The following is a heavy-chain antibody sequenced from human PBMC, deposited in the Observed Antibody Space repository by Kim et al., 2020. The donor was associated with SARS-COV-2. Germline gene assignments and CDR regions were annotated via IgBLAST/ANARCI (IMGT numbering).Heavy chain of an antibody. CDR3: ARASLVGPTYWFDP. J-gene: IGHJ5*02. Sequence: GGSRRLSCAASRFTFSTYAMLWVRQAPGKGLEWVAVISYDGNHKYYADSVKGRFTISRDNSKNTLYLQMNSLRADDTAVYYCARASLVGPTYWFDPWGQGTLVTVSS. V-gene: IGHV3-30*04. D-gene: IGHD1-26*01. CDR1: RFTFSTYA. CDR2: ISYDGNHK.